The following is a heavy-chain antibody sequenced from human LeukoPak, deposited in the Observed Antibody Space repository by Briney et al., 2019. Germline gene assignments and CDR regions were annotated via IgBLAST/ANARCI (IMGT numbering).Heavy chain of an antibody. CDR1: GFTFSSYW. CDR3: ARGVKGATAYDLDY. J-gene: IGHJ4*02. D-gene: IGHD1-26*01. CDR2: IKQDGSEK. Sequence: GGSLRLSCAASGFTFSSYWMSWVRQAPGKGLEWVANIKQDGSEKYYVDSVKGRFTISRDNAKNSLYLQMNSLRAEDTAVYYCARGVKGATAYDLDYWGQGTLVTVSS. V-gene: IGHV3-7*04.